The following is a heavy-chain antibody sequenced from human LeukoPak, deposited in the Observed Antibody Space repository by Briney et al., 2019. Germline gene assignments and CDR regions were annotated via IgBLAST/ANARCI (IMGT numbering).Heavy chain of an antibody. V-gene: IGHV3-7*01. Sequence: SGGSLRLSCAASGFTVSSHWMGWVRQAPGKGLEWVANIKQDGSETYYVGSVKGRFTISRDNAKNSLYLQMNSLGVDDTAVCYSGTYSINNAREFQYWGQGTLVTVPS. CDR2: IKQDGSET. J-gene: IGHJ1*01. CDR3: GTYSINNAREFQY. D-gene: IGHD4-11*01. CDR1: GFTVSSHW.